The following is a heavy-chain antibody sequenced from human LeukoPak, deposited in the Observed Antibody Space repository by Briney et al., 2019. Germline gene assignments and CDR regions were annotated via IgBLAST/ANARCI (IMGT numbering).Heavy chain of an antibody. CDR2: ISGSGGST. V-gene: IGHV3-23*01. Sequence: GGSLRLSCAASGFTFSSYAMSWVRQAPGKGLEWVSAISGSGGSTYYADSVKGRFTISRDNSKNSLYLQMNSLRAEDTALYHCARAGGPAAMPPFDYWGQGTLVTVSS. CDR1: GFTFSSYA. J-gene: IGHJ4*02. D-gene: IGHD2-2*01. CDR3: ARAGGPAAMPPFDY.